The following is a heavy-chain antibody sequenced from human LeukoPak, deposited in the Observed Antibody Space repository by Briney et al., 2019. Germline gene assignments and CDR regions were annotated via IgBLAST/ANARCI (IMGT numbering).Heavy chain of an antibody. CDR1: GFTFSSYE. D-gene: IGHD3-9*01. V-gene: IGHV3-74*01. Sequence: GGSLGLSCAASGFTFSSYEMNWVRQAPGKGLEWVSRINSDGSSTNYADPVKGRFTISRDNAKNTLYLQMNSLRAEDTAVYYCARAGRGLRYFDWLTYDYWGQGTLVTVSS. J-gene: IGHJ4*02. CDR2: INSDGSST. CDR3: ARAGRGLRYFDWLTYDY.